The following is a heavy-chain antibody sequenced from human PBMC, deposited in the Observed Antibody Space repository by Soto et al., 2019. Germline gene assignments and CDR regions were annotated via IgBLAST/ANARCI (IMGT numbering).Heavy chain of an antibody. CDR3: ASLEYDYDSSGYYSAFDY. Sequence: QVQLQESGPGLVKPSQTLSLTCTVSGGSISSGDYYWSWIRQPPGKGLEWIGYIYYSGSTYYNPSLKSRVTISVDTSQHPFSLKRSSVTAADTAVYYCASLEYDYDSSGYYSAFDYWGQGTLVTVSS. CDR1: GGSISSGDYY. V-gene: IGHV4-30-4*01. D-gene: IGHD3-22*01. CDR2: IYYSGST. J-gene: IGHJ4*02.